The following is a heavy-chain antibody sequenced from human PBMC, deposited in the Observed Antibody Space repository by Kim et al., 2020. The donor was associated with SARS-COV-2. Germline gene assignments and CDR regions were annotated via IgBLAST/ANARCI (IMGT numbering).Heavy chain of an antibody. V-gene: IGHV5-51*01. J-gene: IGHJ6*01. CDR3: ARHRIVGATASDMDV. D-gene: IGHD1-26*01. CDR1: GYSFSSYW. Sequence: GESLKISCKGSGYSFSSYWIAWVRQMPGKGLEFMGIIYPGDSDTRYTPSFQGQVTISADKSINTAYLQWSSLKASDTAMYYCARHRIVGATASDMDVWGQGTTVTVST. CDR2: IYPGDSDT.